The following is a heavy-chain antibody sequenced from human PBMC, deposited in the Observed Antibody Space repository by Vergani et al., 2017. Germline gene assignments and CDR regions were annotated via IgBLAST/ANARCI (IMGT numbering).Heavy chain of an antibody. CDR2: IYYSGGT. V-gene: IGHV4-30-4*01. J-gene: IGHJ5*02. CDR3: ARAGTYYYGSGGYRPWFDP. D-gene: IGHD3-10*01. Sequence: QVQLQESGPGLVKPSQTLSLTCTVSGGSISSGDYYWSWLRQPPGKGLEWIGYIYYSGGTYYNPSLKSRVTISVDTSKNQFSLKLSSVTAADTAVYYCARAGTYYYGSGGYRPWFDPWGQGTLVTVSS. CDR1: GGSISSGDYY.